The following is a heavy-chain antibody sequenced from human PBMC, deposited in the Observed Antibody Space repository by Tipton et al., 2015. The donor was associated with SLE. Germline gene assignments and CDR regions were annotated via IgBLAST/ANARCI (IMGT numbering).Heavy chain of an antibody. D-gene: IGHD6-6*01. CDR2: IHYSGTT. J-gene: IGHJ5*02. Sequence: TLSLTCTVSGDSVTDDYWSWIRQHPGKALELIGFIHYSGTTKYKSSLTSRITMSLDTSNNRFSLKLNSVTAANTAGYYCAKGGASSQWLDPWGTGSLFTDSS. CDR3: AKGGASSQWLDP. CDR1: GDSVTDDY. V-gene: IGHV4-59*02.